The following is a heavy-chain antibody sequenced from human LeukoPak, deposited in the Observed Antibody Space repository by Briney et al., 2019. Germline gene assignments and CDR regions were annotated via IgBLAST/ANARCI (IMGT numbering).Heavy chain of an antibody. Sequence: PSETLSLTCTVSGGSISSSSYYWGWIRQPPGKGLEWIGSIYYSGSTYYNPSLKSRVTISVDASKNQFSLKLSSVTAADTAVYYCARDDPAAAGKYFDYWGQGTLVTVSS. CDR1: GGSISSSSYY. D-gene: IGHD6-13*01. CDR3: ARDDPAAAGKYFDY. CDR2: IYYSGST. J-gene: IGHJ4*02. V-gene: IGHV4-39*07.